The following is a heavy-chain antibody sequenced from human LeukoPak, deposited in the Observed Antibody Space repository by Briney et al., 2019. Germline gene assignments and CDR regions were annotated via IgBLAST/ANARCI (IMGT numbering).Heavy chain of an antibody. CDR2: ISYDGSNK. CDR3: ARASGGVADYMDV. D-gene: IGHD2-8*02. J-gene: IGHJ6*03. CDR1: GFTFSSYA. V-gene: IGHV3-30*04. Sequence: PGGSLRLPCAASGFTFSSYAMHWVRQAPGKGLEWVAVISYDGSNKYYADSVKGRFTISRDNSKNTLYLQMNSLRAEDTAVYYCARASGGVADYMDVWGKGTTVTVSS.